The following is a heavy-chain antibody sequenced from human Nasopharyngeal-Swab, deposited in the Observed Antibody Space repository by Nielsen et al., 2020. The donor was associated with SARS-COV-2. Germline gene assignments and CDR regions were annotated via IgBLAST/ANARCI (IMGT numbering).Heavy chain of an antibody. D-gene: IGHD5-12*01. Sequence: ASVKVSCKASAYTFTTYVHWVRQAPGQSLEWMGWINAGNGNTEYSQKFQGRVIITRDTSASTAYMELSSLRSEDTAVYYCVRGAETTSGYYDPPFKYWGQGTLVTVSS. CDR2: INAGNGNT. J-gene: IGHJ4*02. V-gene: IGHV1-3*01. CDR3: VRGAETTSGYYDPPFKY. CDR1: AYTFTTYV.